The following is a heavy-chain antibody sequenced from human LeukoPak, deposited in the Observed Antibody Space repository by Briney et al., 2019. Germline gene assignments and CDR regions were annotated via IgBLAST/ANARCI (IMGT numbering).Heavy chain of an antibody. J-gene: IGHJ6*02. Sequence: SETLSLTCTVSGGSISSGGYYWSWIRQHPGKGLEWIGYIYYSGSTYYNPSLKSRVTISVDTSKNQFSLKLSSVTAADTAVYYCARTRFYDILTGYDYYGMDVWGQGTTVTVSS. CDR3: ARTRFYDILTGYDYYGMDV. CDR2: IYYSGST. V-gene: IGHV4-31*03. CDR1: GGSISSGGYY. D-gene: IGHD3-9*01.